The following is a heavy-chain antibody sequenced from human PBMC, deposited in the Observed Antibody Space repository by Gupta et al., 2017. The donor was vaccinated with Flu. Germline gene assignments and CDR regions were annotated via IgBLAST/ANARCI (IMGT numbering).Heavy chain of an antibody. CDR2: IDPSDSSA. J-gene: IGHJ5*02. CDR1: GYTFTTYW. CDR3: ARRGAYEISTGDSGRVDWLDP. D-gene: IGHD3-9*01. Sequence: VQLVQSGAEVKEPGESLRISCKGSGYTFTTYWINWVRQMPGKGLEWMGKIDPSDSSANYSPSFQGHVTCSVDRSINTAYLQWSSLKASDSAIYYFARRGAYEISTGDSGRVDWLDPWGQGTLVTVSS. V-gene: IGHV5-10-1*01.